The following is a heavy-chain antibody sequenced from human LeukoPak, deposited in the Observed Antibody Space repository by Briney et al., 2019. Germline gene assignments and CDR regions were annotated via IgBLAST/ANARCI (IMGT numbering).Heavy chain of an antibody. CDR3: AKAPRGYSSGPSDY. V-gene: IGHV3-7*01. CDR2: IKQDGSEK. CDR1: GFTFSSYW. Sequence: PGRSLRLSCAASGFTFSSYWMSWVRQAPGKGLEWVANIKQDGSEKYYVDSVKGRFTISRDNAKNSLYLQMNSLRAEDTAVYYCAKAPRGYSSGPSDYWGQGTLVTVSS. J-gene: IGHJ4*02. D-gene: IGHD6-19*01.